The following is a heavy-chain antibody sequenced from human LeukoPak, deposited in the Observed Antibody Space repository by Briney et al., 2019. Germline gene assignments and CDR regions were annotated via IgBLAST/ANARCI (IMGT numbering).Heavy chain of an antibody. Sequence: GGSLKLSCAASAFTFRDYWIHWVRQAPGKGLVWVSCINNDGSGTTYADSVKGRFTVSRDNAKNTVSLQMNSLRVEDMAVYYCVRGGWNHAMDVWGRGTTVTVSS. CDR2: INNDGSGT. D-gene: IGHD1-1*01. V-gene: IGHV3-74*01. J-gene: IGHJ6*02. CDR3: VRGGWNHAMDV. CDR1: AFTFRDYW.